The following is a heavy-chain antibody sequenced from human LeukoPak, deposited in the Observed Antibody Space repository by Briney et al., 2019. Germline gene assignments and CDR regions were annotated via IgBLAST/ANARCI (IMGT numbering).Heavy chain of an antibody. Sequence: ASVKVSCKASGYTFTSYGSSWVRQAPGQGLEWMGWISAYNGNTNYAQKLQGRVTMTTDTSTSTAYMELRSLRSDDTAVYYCARANQAGITMVRGVITYYYYYMDVWGKGTTVTVSS. V-gene: IGHV1-18*01. CDR3: ARANQAGITMVRGVITYYYYYMDV. J-gene: IGHJ6*03. CDR1: GYTFTSYG. CDR2: ISAYNGNT. D-gene: IGHD3-10*01.